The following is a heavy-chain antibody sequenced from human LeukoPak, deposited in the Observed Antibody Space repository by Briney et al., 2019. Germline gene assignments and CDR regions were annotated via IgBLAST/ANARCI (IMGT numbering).Heavy chain of an antibody. CDR3: ARYSPIAAAGMSYYYYYMDV. CDR2: IIPIFGTA. Sequence: SVKVSCKASGGTFSSYAISWVRQAPGQGLEWMGGIIPIFGTANYAQKFQGRVTITADESTSTAYMERSSLRSEDTAVYYCARYSPIAAAGMSYYYYYMDVWGKGTTVTVSS. D-gene: IGHD6-13*01. V-gene: IGHV1-69*13. J-gene: IGHJ6*03. CDR1: GGTFSSYA.